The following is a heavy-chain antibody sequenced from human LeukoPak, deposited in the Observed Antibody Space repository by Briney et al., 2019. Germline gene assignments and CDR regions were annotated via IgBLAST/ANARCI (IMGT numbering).Heavy chain of an antibody. Sequence: PSETLSLTCAVYGGSFSGYYWSWFRQPPGKGLEWIGEINHSGSTNYNPSLKSRVTISVDTSKNQFSLKLSSVTAADTAVYYCARGRGYDFWSGYSYNWFDPWGQGTLVTVSS. D-gene: IGHD3-3*01. CDR1: GGSFSGYY. J-gene: IGHJ5*02. CDR3: ARGRGYDFWSGYSYNWFDP. CDR2: INHSGST. V-gene: IGHV4-34*01.